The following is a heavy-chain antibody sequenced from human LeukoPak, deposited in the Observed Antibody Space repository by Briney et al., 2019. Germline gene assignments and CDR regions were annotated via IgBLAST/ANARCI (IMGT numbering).Heavy chain of an antibody. CDR2: IIPIFGTA. Sequence: SVKVSCTASGGTFSSYAISWVRQAPGQGLEWMGGIIPIFGTANYAQKFQGRVTITADESTSTAYMELSSLRSEDTAVYYCARGAEQQLLAYWFDPWGQGTLVTVSS. CDR1: GGTFSSYA. J-gene: IGHJ5*02. D-gene: IGHD6-13*01. CDR3: ARGAEQQLLAYWFDP. V-gene: IGHV1-69*13.